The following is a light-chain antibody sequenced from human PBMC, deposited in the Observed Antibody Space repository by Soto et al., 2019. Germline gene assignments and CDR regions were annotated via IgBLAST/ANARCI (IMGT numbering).Light chain of an antibody. V-gene: IGLV2-14*01. CDR2: EVS. J-gene: IGLJ1*01. CDR3: SLKRSDTPVV. Sequence: QSALTQPASVSGSPGQSISISCTGTSSDLGGYNYVSWYQQHQGKAPKLMIYEVSNRPSGVSNRFSGSKSGNAASLTIAGLQAEDGADYYFSLKRSDTPVVFGTGAKGTGL. CDR1: SSDLGGYNY.